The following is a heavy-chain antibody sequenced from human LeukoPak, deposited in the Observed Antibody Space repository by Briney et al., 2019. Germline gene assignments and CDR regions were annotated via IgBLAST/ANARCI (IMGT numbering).Heavy chain of an antibody. CDR3: ATDGGPPYYDIWTGYYPAAFDI. J-gene: IGHJ3*02. D-gene: IGHD3-9*01. V-gene: IGHV1-24*01. CDR2: FDPEDGET. CDR1: GYTLTELS. Sequence: ASVKVSCKVSGYTLTELSMHWVRQAPGKGLEWMGGFDPEDGETIYAQKFQGRVTMTEDTSTDTAYMELSSLRSEDTAVYYCATDGGPPYYDIWTGYYPAAFDIWGQGTMVTVSS.